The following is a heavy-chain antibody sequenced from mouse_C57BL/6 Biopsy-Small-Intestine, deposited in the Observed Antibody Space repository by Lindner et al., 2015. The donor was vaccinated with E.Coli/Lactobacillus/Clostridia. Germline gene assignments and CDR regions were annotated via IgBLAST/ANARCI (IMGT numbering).Heavy chain of an antibody. J-gene: IGHJ3*01. D-gene: IGHD2-3*01. CDR2: INPKYGTS. CDR1: GYLFTDFN. CDR3: ARNGYYPFAY. V-gene: IGHV1-39*01. Sequence: VQLQESGPELVKPGASVKISCKASGYLFTDFNLHWVRQTNGKSLEWIGIINPKYGTSSHNQKFKGKATLTVDPSSSTAYMQPISLASEDSAIYFCARNGYYPFAYWGQGTLVTVSA.